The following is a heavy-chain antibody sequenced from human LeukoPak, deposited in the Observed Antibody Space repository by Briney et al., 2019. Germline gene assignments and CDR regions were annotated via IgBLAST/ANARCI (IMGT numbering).Heavy chain of an antibody. CDR2: ITSGDGSP. Sequence: GALRLSYAASGFTFGTSAMSWVRPTPEKGLEWVSTITSGDGSPYYADSVKGRFTISRDNSNNMLYLQMNSLRAEDTAVYYCTKRGAYYVDYWGRGNPVTVSS. J-gene: IGHJ4*02. V-gene: IGHV3-23*01. CDR1: GFTFGTSA. D-gene: IGHD3-16*01. CDR3: TKRGAYYVDY.